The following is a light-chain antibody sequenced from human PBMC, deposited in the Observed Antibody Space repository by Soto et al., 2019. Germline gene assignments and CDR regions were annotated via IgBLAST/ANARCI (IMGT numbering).Light chain of an antibody. V-gene: IGKV1-5*03. CDR2: QAS. CDR1: HSISVW. Sequence: DIQMTQSPSTLSSSVGDRVTITCRASHSISVWLAWYQQKPGKAPKLLIYQASTLESGVQSRFSGRGSGTDFTLTSSSLQFDDFETYYCQEYYTYPYTFGQGTKLEIK. J-gene: IGKJ2*01. CDR3: QEYYTYPYT.